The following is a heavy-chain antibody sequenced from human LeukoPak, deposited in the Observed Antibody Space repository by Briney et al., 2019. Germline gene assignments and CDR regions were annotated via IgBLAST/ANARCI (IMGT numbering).Heavy chain of an antibody. J-gene: IGHJ6*03. Sequence: SETLSLTCTVSGGSISSYYWSWIRQPPGKGLEWIGYIYYSGSTNYNPSLKSRVTISVDTSKNQFSLKLSSVTAADTAVYYCARLLAGTPYYYYHYMDVWGKGTTVTVSS. CDR3: ARLLAGTPYYYYHYMDV. CDR2: IYYSGST. D-gene: IGHD6-13*01. V-gene: IGHV4-59*01. CDR1: GGSISSYY.